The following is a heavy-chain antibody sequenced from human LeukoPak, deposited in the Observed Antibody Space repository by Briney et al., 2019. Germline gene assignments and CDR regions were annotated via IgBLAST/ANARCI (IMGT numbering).Heavy chain of an antibody. Sequence: SETLSLTCAVYGGSFSGYYWSWIRQPPGKGLEWIGEINHSGSTNYNPSLKSRVTISVDTSKNQFSPKLSSVTAADTAVYYCAREGRMGYYDSSGYTYWGQGTLVTVSS. V-gene: IGHV4-34*01. J-gene: IGHJ4*02. D-gene: IGHD3-22*01. CDR3: AREGRMGYYDSSGYTY. CDR1: GGSFSGYY. CDR2: INHSGST.